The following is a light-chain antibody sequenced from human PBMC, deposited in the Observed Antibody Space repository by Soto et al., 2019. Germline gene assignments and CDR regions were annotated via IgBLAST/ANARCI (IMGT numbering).Light chain of an antibody. CDR2: DAS. CDR1: QDISNY. Sequence: DIQMTQSPSSLSASVGDRVTITCQASQDISNYLNWYQQKPGKVPKLLIYDASNLETGVPSRFSGSGSGTDFSFTISSLQPEDIATYYCQQYDNVRWTFGQGTKVDIK. J-gene: IGKJ1*01. V-gene: IGKV1-33*01. CDR3: QQYDNVRWT.